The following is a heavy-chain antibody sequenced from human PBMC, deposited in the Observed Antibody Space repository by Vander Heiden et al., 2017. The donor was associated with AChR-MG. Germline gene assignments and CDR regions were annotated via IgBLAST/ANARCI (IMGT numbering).Heavy chain of an antibody. V-gene: IGHV3-30-3*01. J-gene: IGHJ6*02. CDR3: ARGEIVVVVAATTSDYYYYGMDV. Sequence: QVQLVKSGGGVVQPGRSLRLSCAASGFTFSSYAMHWVRQAPGKGLEWVAVISYDGSNKYYADSVKGRFTISRDNSKNTLYLQMNSLRAEDTAVYYCARGEIVVVVAATTSDYYYYGMDVWGQGTTVTVSS. CDR2: ISYDGSNK. CDR1: GFTFSSYA. D-gene: IGHD2-15*01.